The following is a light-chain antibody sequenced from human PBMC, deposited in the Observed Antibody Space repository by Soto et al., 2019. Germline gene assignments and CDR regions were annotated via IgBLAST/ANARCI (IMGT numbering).Light chain of an antibody. Sequence: EIVSTQSPGTLSLSPGERATLSCRASQSVSNNYLAWYQQKPGQAPRLLIYGASNRATGIPDRFSGSGSGTDFTLTISRLEPEDFAVYYCQQYGSSQWTFGQGNKVDIK. V-gene: IGKV3-20*01. J-gene: IGKJ1*01. CDR2: GAS. CDR3: QQYGSSQWT. CDR1: QSVSNNY.